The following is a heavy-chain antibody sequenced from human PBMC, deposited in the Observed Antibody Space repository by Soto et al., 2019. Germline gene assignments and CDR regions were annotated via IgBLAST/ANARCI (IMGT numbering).Heavy chain of an antibody. CDR2: ISGSGGST. CDR3: AKEPAKYCSGGSCYPTWYFYYGMDV. J-gene: IGHJ6*02. V-gene: IGHV3-23*01. CDR1: GFTFSSYA. D-gene: IGHD2-15*01. Sequence: GGSLRLSCAASGFTFSSYAMSWVRQAPGKGLEWVSAISGSGGSTYYADSVKGRFTITRDNSKNTLYLQMNSRRAEDTAVYYCAKEPAKYCSGGSCYPTWYFYYGMDVWGQGTTVTVSS.